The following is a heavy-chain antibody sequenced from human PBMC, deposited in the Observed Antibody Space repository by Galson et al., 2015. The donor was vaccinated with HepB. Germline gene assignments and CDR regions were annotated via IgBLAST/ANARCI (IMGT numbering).Heavy chain of an antibody. CDR3: ARASPSPRYCTSYRCYSYFYYYIDV. CDR1: GGSISSYY. D-gene: IGHD2-2*01. Sequence: TLSLTCTVSGGSISSYYWNWIRQPPGKGLEWIGNIYYSGSTNYNPSLESRVTISEDTSKNQFSLKLSSVTAADTAVYYCARASPSPRYCTSYRCYSYFYYYIDVWGKGTTVTVSS. J-gene: IGHJ6*03. CDR2: IYYSGST. V-gene: IGHV4-59*01.